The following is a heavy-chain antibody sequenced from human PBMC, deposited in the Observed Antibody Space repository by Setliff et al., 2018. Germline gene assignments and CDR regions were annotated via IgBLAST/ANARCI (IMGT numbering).Heavy chain of an antibody. CDR3: AKQGDLAFDY. D-gene: IGHD3-16*01. J-gene: IGHJ4*02. CDR1: GYPFVGYY. Sequence: GASVKVSCKASGYPFVGYYIYWMRQAPGQGLEWMGWIDPKSGRTKYAVKFQGRVTMTRDTSITTIYMELSSLTSDDTAIYYCAKQGDLAFDYWGQGTQVTVSS. CDR2: IDPKSGRT. V-gene: IGHV1-2*02.